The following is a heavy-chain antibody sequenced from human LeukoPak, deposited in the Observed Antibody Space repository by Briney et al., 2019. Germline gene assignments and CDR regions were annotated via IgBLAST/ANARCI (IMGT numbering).Heavy chain of an antibody. CDR1: GFTVSSNY. CDR3: ARVVGDYYDSSGYLWFDP. J-gene: IGHJ5*02. Sequence: GGSLRLSCAASGFTVSSNYMSWVRQAPGKGLEWVSVNYSGGSTYYADSVKGRFTISRDNSKNTLYLQMNSLRAEDTAVYYCARVVGDYYDSSGYLWFDPWGQGTLVTVSS. V-gene: IGHV3-66*01. CDR2: NYSGGST. D-gene: IGHD3-22*01.